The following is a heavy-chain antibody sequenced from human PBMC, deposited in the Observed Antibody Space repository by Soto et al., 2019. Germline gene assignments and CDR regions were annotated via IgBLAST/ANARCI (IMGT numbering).Heavy chain of an antibody. D-gene: IGHD5-18*01. CDR2: ISYDGSNK. Sequence: PGGSRRLSCAASGFTFSSYGMHWVRQAPGKGLEWVAVISYDGSNKYYADSVKGRFTISRDNSKNTLYLQMNSLRAEDTAVYYCAKKRALGEYSYGPFDYWGQGTLVTVSS. CDR1: GFTFSSYG. J-gene: IGHJ4*02. CDR3: AKKRALGEYSYGPFDY. V-gene: IGHV3-30*18.